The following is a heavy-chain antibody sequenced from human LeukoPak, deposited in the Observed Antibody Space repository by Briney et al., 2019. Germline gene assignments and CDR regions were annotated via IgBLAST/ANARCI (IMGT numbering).Heavy chain of an antibody. V-gene: IGHV3-23*01. D-gene: IGHD2-15*01. J-gene: IGHJ4*02. Sequence: PGGSLRLSCAASGFTFSIYTMNWVRQAPGKGLEWVSAISGSGGSTNHADSVKGRFTISRDNSKNTLYLQMNSLRAEDTAVYYCASRHCSGGGCYFAGADPFDYWGQGTLVTVSS. CDR3: ASRHCSGGGCYFAGADPFDY. CDR2: ISGSGGST. CDR1: GFTFSIYT.